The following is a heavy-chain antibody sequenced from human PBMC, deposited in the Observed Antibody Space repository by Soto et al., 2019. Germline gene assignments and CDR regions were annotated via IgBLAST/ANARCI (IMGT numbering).Heavy chain of an antibody. D-gene: IGHD2-2*01. V-gene: IGHV3-21*01. CDR2: ISSSSSYI. CDR3: ARGPPCSSSTSSYLDY. Sequence: PGGSLRLSCAASGFTFSSYSMNWVRQAPGKGLEWVSSISSSSSYIYYADSVKGRFTISRDNAKNSLYLQMNSLRAEDTAVYYCARGPPCSSSTSSYLDYWGQGTLVTVSS. CDR1: GFTFSSYS. J-gene: IGHJ4*02.